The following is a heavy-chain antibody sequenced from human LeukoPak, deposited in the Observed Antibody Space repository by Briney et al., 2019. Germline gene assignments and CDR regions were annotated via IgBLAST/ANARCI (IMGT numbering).Heavy chain of an antibody. D-gene: IGHD3-10*01. CDR2: IYYSGST. J-gene: IGHJ3*02. V-gene: IGHV4-39*07. Sequence: SETLSLTCTVSGGSISSSSYYWGWIRQPPGKGLEWIGSIYYSGSTYYNPSLKSRVTISVDTSKNQFSLKLSSVTAADTAVYYEARDLAYYYGSGSYYTTDAFDIWGQGTMVTVSS. CDR1: GGSISSSSYY. CDR3: ARDLAYYYGSGSYYTTDAFDI.